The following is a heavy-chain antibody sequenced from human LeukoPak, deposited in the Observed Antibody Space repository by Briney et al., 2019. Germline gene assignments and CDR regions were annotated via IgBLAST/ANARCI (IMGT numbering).Heavy chain of an antibody. V-gene: IGHV3-9*01. CDR1: GFTFDDYA. CDR2: ISWNSGSI. Sequence: GGSLRLSCAASGFTFDDYAMHWVRQAPGKGLEWVSGISWNSGSIGYADSVKGRFTISRDNTKNSLYLQMNSLRAEDTALYYCARGLAYCGGDCYLWGQGTLVTVSS. CDR3: ARGLAYCGGDCYL. J-gene: IGHJ4*02. D-gene: IGHD2-21*01.